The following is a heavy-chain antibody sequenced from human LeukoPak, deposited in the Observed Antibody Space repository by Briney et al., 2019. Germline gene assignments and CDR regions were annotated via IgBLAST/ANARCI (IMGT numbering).Heavy chain of an antibody. CDR2: IYHSGST. V-gene: IGHV4-30-2*01. CDR3: ATTREYYYYYGMDV. D-gene: IGHD5-24*01. CDR1: GGSLSRGGYS. Sequence: PSHTLSLTCAVSGGSLSRGGYSWSWIRQPPGKGLEWIGYIYHSGSTYYNPSLKSRVTISVDRSKNQFSLKLSSVTAADTAVYYCATTREYYYYYGMDVWGQGTTVTVSS. J-gene: IGHJ6*02.